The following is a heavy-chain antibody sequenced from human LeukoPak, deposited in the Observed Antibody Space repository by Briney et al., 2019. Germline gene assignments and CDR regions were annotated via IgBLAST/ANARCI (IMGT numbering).Heavy chain of an antibody. Sequence: SVKVSCKASGGTFSSYAISWARQAPGQGLEWMGRIIPILGIANYAQKFQGRVTITRDTSAGTAYMELSSLRSEDTAVYYCARAAFRYSSGWPYYFDHWGQGTLVTVSS. CDR2: IIPILGIA. CDR1: GGTFSSYA. V-gene: IGHV1-69*04. D-gene: IGHD6-19*01. CDR3: ARAAFRYSSGWPYYFDH. J-gene: IGHJ4*02.